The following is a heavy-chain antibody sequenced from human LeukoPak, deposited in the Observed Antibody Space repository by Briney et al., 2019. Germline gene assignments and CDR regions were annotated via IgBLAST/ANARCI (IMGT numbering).Heavy chain of an antibody. V-gene: IGHV3-23*01. CDR1: RFTSSRYA. J-gene: IGHJ4*02. CDR3: AKDQRAVAGTCFDN. Sequence: GGSLRLSCAASRFTSSRYAMTCVRQAPGKGLEWVADISGSGNSPNYADSVKGRFTISRDNSNNPLYLEMKTLSADDTAVYYCAKDQRAVAGTCFDNWGQGTLVTVSS. D-gene: IGHD6-19*01. CDR2: ISGSGNSP.